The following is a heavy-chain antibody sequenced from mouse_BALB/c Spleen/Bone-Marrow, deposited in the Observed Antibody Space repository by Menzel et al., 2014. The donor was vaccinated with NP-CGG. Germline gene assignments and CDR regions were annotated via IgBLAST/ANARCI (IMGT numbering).Heavy chain of an antibody. D-gene: IGHD1-1*01. CDR3: ARVYGWYFDV. Sequence: DVMLVESGGGLVQPGGSLKLYCVASGFTFSSYGMSWVRQTPDKRLELVATINNNGGSTYYPDSVKGQFTISGDNAKNTLYLQMSSLKSEDTAMYYCARVYGWYFDVWGAGTTVTVSS. CDR2: INNNGGST. J-gene: IGHJ1*01. CDR1: GFTFSSYG. V-gene: IGHV5-6-3*01.